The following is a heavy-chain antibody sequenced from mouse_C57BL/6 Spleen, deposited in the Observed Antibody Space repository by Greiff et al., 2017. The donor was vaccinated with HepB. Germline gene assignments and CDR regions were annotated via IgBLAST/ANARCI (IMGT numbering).Heavy chain of an antibody. D-gene: IGHD2-4*01. Sequence: EVQLVESGEGLVKPGGSLKLSCAASGFTFSSYAMSWVRQTPEKRLEWVAYISSGGDYIYYADTVKGRFTISRDNARNTLYLQMSSLKSEDTAMYYCTRDDYDAAWFAYWGQGTLVTVSA. V-gene: IGHV5-9-1*02. CDR3: TRDDYDAAWFAY. J-gene: IGHJ3*01. CDR2: ISSGGDYI. CDR1: GFTFSSYA.